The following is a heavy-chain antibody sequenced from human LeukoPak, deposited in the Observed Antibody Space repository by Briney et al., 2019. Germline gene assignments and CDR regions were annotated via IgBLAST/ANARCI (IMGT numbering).Heavy chain of an antibody. CDR1: RFTVSSNN. V-gene: IGHV3-53*01. CDR2: LYSGGRT. Sequence: GTLPLCCAASRFTVSSNNMCCGRQATGKGLGGVSVLYSGGRTYYGDSVKGRFTFSRDNSKNTLYLQMNSLRAEDPAVYYCARIFSGRGSLYATNYYIDVWGKGATV. D-gene: IGHD2-8*01. J-gene: IGHJ6*03. CDR3: ARIFSGRGSLYATNYYIDV.